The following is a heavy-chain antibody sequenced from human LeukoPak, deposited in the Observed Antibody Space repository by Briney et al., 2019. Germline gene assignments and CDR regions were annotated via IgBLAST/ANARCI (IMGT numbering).Heavy chain of an antibody. V-gene: IGHV4-34*01. CDR2: INHSGST. Sequence: ETLSLTCAVYGGSFSGYYWSWIRQPPGKGLEWIGEINHSGSTNYNPSLKSRVTISVDTSKNQFSLKLSSVTAADTAVYYCARGRATTRAYYYDSSGWPLMDVWGQGTTVTVSS. J-gene: IGHJ6*02. CDR1: GGSFSGYY. D-gene: IGHD3-22*01. CDR3: ARGRATTRAYYYDSSGWPLMDV.